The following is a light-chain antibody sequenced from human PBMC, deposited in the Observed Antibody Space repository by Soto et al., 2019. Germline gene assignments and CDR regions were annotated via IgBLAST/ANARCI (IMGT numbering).Light chain of an antibody. CDR3: QQYGRYSWT. V-gene: IGKV1-5*03. J-gene: IGKJ1*01. Sequence: DIQMTQSPSTLSTSVGDRVTISCRASQSISSWLAWYQQKPGEAPNLLIYRASSLQSGVPSRFSGSGSGTEFTLTIGSLQPDDFATYYCQQYGRYSWTFGEGIKVDFK. CDR2: RAS. CDR1: QSISSW.